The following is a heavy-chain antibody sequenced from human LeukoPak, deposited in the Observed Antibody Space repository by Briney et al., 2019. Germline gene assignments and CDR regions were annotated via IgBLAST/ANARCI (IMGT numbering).Heavy chain of an antibody. Sequence: PSETLSLTCTVSGGSISSYYWSWIRQPPGKGLEWIGYIYYSGSTNYNPSLKSRVTISVDTSKNQFSLKLSSVTAADTAVYYCARLYSVRYFDWLPLMSHFDYWGQGTLVTVSS. J-gene: IGHJ4*02. CDR2: IYYSGST. CDR1: GGSISSYY. V-gene: IGHV4-59*12. D-gene: IGHD3-9*01. CDR3: ARLYSVRYFDWLPLMSHFDY.